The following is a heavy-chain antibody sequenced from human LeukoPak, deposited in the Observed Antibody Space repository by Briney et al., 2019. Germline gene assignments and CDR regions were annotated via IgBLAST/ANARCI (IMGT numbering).Heavy chain of an antibody. D-gene: IGHD3-10*01. CDR2: IYYSGST. CDR3: ARHPEWEREAGST. V-gene: IGHV4-39*01. CDR1: GGSISSSSYY. J-gene: IGHJ5*02. Sequence: PSETLSLTCTVSGGSISSSSYYWGWIRQPPGKGLEWIGSIYYSGSTYYNPSLKSRVTISVDTSKNQFSLKLSSVTAADTAVYYCARHPEWEREAGSTWGQGTLVTVSS.